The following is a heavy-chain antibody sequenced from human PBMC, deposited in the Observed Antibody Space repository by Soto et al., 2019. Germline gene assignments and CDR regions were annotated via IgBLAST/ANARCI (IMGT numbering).Heavy chain of an antibody. Sequence: QITLKESGPTLVKPTQTLTLTCTFSGFSLTTSGVGVGWIRQSPGKALAWLALIYWNDDQWYSPSLKSRLTITKDTSKNQVVLKMTNMDPVDTATYFCARSRRITMIGVVSWFDPWGQGTLVTVSS. CDR3: ARSRRITMIGVVSWFDP. J-gene: IGHJ5*02. CDR1: GFSLTTSGVG. CDR2: IYWNDDQ. V-gene: IGHV2-5*01. D-gene: IGHD3-3*01.